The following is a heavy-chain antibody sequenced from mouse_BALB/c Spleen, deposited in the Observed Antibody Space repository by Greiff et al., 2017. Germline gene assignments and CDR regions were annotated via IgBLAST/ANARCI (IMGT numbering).Heavy chain of an antibody. V-gene: IGHV1S16*01. CDR1: GYTFTSYY. Sequence: QVQLQQPGAELVKPGASVKLSCKASGYTFTSYYMYWVKQRPGQGLEWIGGINPSNGGTNFNEKFKSKATLTVDKSSSTAYMQLSSLTSEDSAVYYCTSYDYAVAYWGQGTLVTVSA. J-gene: IGHJ3*01. CDR2: INPSNGGT. CDR3: TSYDYAVAY. D-gene: IGHD2-4*01.